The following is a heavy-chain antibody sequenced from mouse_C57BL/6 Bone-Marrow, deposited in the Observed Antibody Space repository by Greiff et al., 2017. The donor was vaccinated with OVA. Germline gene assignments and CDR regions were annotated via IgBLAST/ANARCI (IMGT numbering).Heavy chain of an antibody. CDR2: IYPGDGDT. J-gene: IGHJ4*01. CDR1: GYAFSSYW. V-gene: IGHV1-80*01. Sequence: VQLQQSGASVKISCKASGYAFSSYWMNWVKQRPGKGLEWIGQIYPGDGDTNYNGKFKGKATLTADKSSSTAYMQLSSLTSEDSAVYFCARSIGGNSAYAMDYWGQGTSVTVSS. CDR3: ARSIGGNSAYAMDY. D-gene: IGHD2-1*01.